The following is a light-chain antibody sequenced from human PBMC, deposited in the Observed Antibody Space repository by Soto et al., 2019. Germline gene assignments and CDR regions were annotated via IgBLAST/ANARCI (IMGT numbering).Light chain of an antibody. V-gene: IGLV2-14*03. J-gene: IGLJ1*01. CDR3: SSFTSSSTFV. CDR2: DVS. Sequence: QSALAQPASVSGSRVQSITISCTGTSSDVGRYNYVSWFQQHPGKVPKLIIYDVSNWPSGVSDRFSGSKSGNTASLTISGLHPEDEADYYCSSFTSSSTFVFGTGTKLTVL. CDR1: SSDVGRYNY.